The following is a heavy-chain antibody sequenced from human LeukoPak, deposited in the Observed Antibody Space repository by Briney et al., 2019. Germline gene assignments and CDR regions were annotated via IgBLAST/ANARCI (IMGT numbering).Heavy chain of an antibody. CDR2: ISSSSSTI. D-gene: IGHD3-22*01. J-gene: IGHJ4*02. CDR3: AKVVNSGYYYYFDY. Sequence: LTGGSLRLSCAASGFTFSSYSMNWVRQAPGKGLEWVSYISSSSSTIYYPDSVKGRFTISRDNSKNTLYLQMNSLRVEDTAVYFCAKVVNSGYYYYFDYWGQGTLVTVSS. CDR1: GFTFSSYS. V-gene: IGHV3-48*01.